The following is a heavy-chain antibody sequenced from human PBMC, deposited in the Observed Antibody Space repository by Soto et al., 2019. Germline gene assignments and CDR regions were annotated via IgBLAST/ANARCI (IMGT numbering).Heavy chain of an antibody. V-gene: IGHV4-4*02. CDR1: GGSISSSNW. Sequence: SETLSLTCAVSGGSISSSNWWSWVRQPPGKGLEWIGEIYHSGSTNYNPSLKSRVTISVDKSKNQFSLKLSSVTAADTAVYYSARGSTIAAAGNFDYWGQGTLVTVSS. CDR3: ARGSTIAAAGNFDY. J-gene: IGHJ4*02. CDR2: IYHSGST. D-gene: IGHD6-13*01.